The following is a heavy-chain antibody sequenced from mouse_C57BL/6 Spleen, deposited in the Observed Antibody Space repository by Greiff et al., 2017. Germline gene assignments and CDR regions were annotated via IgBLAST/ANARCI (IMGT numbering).Heavy chain of an antibody. J-gene: IGHJ1*03. Sequence: QVQLQQSGAELVKPGASVKISCKASGYAFSSYLMNWVKQRPGKGLEWIGQIYPRDGDTNYNGKFKGKAPLTADKSSSTAYMQLSSLTSEDSGVYCCARGGGRAFDVWGTGTTVTVSS. D-gene: IGHD3-3*01. CDR3: ARGGGRAFDV. V-gene: IGHV1-80*01. CDR1: GYAFSSYL. CDR2: IYPRDGDT.